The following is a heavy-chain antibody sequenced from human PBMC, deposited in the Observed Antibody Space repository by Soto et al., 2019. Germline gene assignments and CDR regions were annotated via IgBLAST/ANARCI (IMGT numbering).Heavy chain of an antibody. V-gene: IGHV3-30*18. CDR2: ISYDGSNK. Sequence: QVQLVESGGGVAQPGRSLRLSCAASGFTFSTCGMHWVRQAPGKGLEWGAVISYDGSNKYYADSVKGRFTISRDNSKNTLYLQMSSLRAEDTAVYYCAKGFSYSVIDYWGQGTLVTVSS. CDR3: AKGFSYSVIDY. CDR1: GFTFSTCG. J-gene: IGHJ4*02. D-gene: IGHD5-18*01.